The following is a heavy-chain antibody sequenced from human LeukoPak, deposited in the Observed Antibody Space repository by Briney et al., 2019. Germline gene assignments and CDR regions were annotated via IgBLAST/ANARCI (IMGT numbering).Heavy chain of an antibody. J-gene: IGHJ4*02. D-gene: IGHD3-22*01. CDR3: AREESDDSSGGG. Sequence: PGGSLRLSCAPSGFTFSRSSMNWVRQAPGKGLEWVSFISSSSSYIYYADSVKGRFTISRDNAKKSLYLQMNSLRAEDTAGYYCAREESDDSSGGGWGQGTLVTVSS. CDR1: GFTFSRSS. V-gene: IGHV3-21*01. CDR2: ISSSSSYI.